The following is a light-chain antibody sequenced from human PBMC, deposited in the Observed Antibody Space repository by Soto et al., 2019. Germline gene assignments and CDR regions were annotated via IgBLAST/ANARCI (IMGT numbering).Light chain of an antibody. Sequence: EIVLTQSPATLSSSPGERATLSCRASQSIDTYLAWYQQKPGQAPRLLIYDASDRATGIPARFSGSGSGTAFTLTISGLEPEDFATYYCQQYNSYSFTFGPGTKVDIK. V-gene: IGKV3-11*01. J-gene: IGKJ3*01. CDR2: DAS. CDR3: QQYNSYSFT. CDR1: QSIDTY.